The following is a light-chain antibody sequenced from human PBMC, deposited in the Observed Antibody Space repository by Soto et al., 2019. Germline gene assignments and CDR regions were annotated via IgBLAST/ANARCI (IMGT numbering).Light chain of an antibody. Sequence: ENVLTQSTGTLSLSPGERATLSCRASQTIRSNYLAGYRQTPGQAPRLLIYGASHRATGIADRFSGSGSGTDFTLIIGGLEPEDFALYYCQQYGTSPWTVGQGTKVEIK. J-gene: IGKJ1*01. CDR2: GAS. CDR1: QTIRSNY. V-gene: IGKV3-20*01. CDR3: QQYGTSPWT.